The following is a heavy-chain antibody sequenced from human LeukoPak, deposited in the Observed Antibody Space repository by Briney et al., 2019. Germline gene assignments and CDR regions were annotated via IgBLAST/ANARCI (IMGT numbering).Heavy chain of an antibody. Sequence: GGSLRLSCAASGFTFSNAWMSWVRQAPGKGLEWVGRIKSKTDGGTTDYAAPVKGRFTISRDDSKNTLYLQMNSLKTEDTAVYYCTTDSAPVGGWYGGFYYGMDVWGKGTTVTVSS. D-gene: IGHD6-19*01. CDR2: IKSKTDGGTT. J-gene: IGHJ6*04. V-gene: IGHV3-15*01. CDR1: GFTFSNAW. CDR3: TTDSAPVGGWYGGFYYGMDV.